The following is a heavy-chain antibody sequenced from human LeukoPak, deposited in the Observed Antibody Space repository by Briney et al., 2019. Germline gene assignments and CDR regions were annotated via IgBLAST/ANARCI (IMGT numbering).Heavy chain of an antibody. CDR3: ARHPDCTRTSCYVDYYGMDV. J-gene: IGHJ6*02. V-gene: IGHV5-51*01. CDR2: INPGDSDT. Sequence: GESLKISCKGSGYSFSTYWIGWVRQMPGKGLEWMGIINPGDSDTRYSPSFQGQVTISADKSISTAYLQWSSLKASDTAMYYCARHPDCTRTSCYVDYYGMDVWGQGTTVTVSS. CDR1: GYSFSTYW. D-gene: IGHD2-2*01.